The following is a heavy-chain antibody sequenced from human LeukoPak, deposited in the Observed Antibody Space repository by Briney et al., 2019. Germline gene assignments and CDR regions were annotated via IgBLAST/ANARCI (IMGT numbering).Heavy chain of an antibody. CDR1: GFTFSSYA. CDR2: ISSSGSII. CDR3: VRGFPSDY. V-gene: IGHV3-11*01. J-gene: IGHJ4*02. Sequence: GGSLRLSCAASGFTFSSYAMSWISQAPGKRLEWLSFISSSGSIINYTDSVKGRFIISRDDAKNSLFLQMNRLGIEDTAVYYCVRGFPSDYWGQGTLVTVSS.